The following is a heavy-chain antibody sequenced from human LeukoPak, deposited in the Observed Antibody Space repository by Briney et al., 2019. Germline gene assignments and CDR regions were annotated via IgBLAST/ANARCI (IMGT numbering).Heavy chain of an antibody. D-gene: IGHD5-18*01. CDR1: GYTFTSYY. J-gene: IGHJ6*03. CDR2: INPSGGST. Sequence: ATVKVSCKASGYTFTSYYMHWVRQAPGQGLEWMGIINPSGGSTSYAQKFQGRVTMTRDMSTSTDYMELSSLRAEDTAVYYCARDRTGYSYGLKPAHYYYMDVWGKGTTVTISS. CDR3: ARDRTGYSYGLKPAHYYYMDV. V-gene: IGHV1-46*01.